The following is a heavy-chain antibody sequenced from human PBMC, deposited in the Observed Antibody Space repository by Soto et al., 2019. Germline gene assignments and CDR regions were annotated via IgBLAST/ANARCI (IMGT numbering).Heavy chain of an antibody. D-gene: IGHD3-10*01. Sequence: ASVKVSCKASGYTFTSYYMHWVRQAPGQGLEWMGIINPSGGSTSYAQKFQGRVTMTRDTSTSTVYMELSSLRSEDTAVYYCARRSNYQKRYYYYGMDVWGQGTTVTVSS. CDR2: INPSGGST. CDR1: GYTFTSYY. J-gene: IGHJ6*02. V-gene: IGHV1-46*01. CDR3: ARRSNYQKRYYYYGMDV.